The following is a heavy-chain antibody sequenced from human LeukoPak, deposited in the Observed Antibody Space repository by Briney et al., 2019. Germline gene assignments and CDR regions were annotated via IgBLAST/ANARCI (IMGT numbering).Heavy chain of an antibody. CDR2: IYHSGST. D-gene: IGHD3-16*01. J-gene: IGHJ4*02. V-gene: IGHV4-38-2*02. Sequence: PSETLSLTCTVSGYSISSGYYWGWIRQPPGKGLEWIGSIYHSGSTYYNPSLKSRVTISVDTSKNQFSLKLSSVTAADTAVYYCARLSGTEDDYDGGWGQGTLVTVSS. CDR3: ARLSGTEDDYDGG. CDR1: GYSISSGYY.